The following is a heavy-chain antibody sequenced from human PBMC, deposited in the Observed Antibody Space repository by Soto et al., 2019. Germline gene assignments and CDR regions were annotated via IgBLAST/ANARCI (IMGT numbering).Heavy chain of an antibody. Sequence: QVQLVQSGAAMKKPGASVKVSCKASGYTFTSYDINWVRQAAGQGLEWMGWINPNTGYTDYAQKFQDRVTMTGNTSIPTAYMELSGLRSEDTAVYYCVRARVMITFGVVIVIDYWGQGSPVTVSS. J-gene: IGHJ4*02. CDR2: INPNTGYT. V-gene: IGHV1-8*01. D-gene: IGHD3-16*02. CDR1: GYTFTSYD. CDR3: VRARVMITFGVVIVIDY.